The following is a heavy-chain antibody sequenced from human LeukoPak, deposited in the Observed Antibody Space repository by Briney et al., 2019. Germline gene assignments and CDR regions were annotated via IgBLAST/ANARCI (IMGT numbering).Heavy chain of an antibody. CDR2: IHSTGST. Sequence: SETLSLTCTVSGGSISSYYWSWLRQPPGKGLEWIGYIHSTGSTNYNPSLKSRVTISVDTSKNQFSLKLTSVTAADTAVYYCAREGGDGYKLRDFWGQGSLVTVSS. J-gene: IGHJ4*02. V-gene: IGHV4-59*01. CDR1: GGSISSYY. CDR3: AREGGDGYKLRDF. D-gene: IGHD5-24*01.